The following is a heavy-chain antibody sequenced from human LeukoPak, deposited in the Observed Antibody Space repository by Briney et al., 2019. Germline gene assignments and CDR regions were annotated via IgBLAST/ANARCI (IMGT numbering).Heavy chain of an antibody. V-gene: IGHV4-39*01. D-gene: IGHD6-13*01. CDR1: GGSISSGGYY. J-gene: IGHJ4*02. CDR3: ARSSAYSTRIDY. CDR2: IYYSGST. Sequence: SETLSLTCTVSGGSISSGGYYWSWIRQPPGKGLEWIASIYYSGSTYYNPSLKSRVTISVDTSKKQFSLKLSSVTAADAAVYYCARSSAYSTRIDYWGQGTLVTVSS.